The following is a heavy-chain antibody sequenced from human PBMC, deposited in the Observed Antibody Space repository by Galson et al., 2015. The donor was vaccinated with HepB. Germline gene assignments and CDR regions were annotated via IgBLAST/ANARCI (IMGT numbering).Heavy chain of an antibody. D-gene: IGHD1-14*01. CDR1: GFTYSNYA. CDR2: ISGGGTTI. Sequence: SLRLSCAASGFTYSNYAMSWVRQGPGKGLEWVAAISGGGTTIYYADSVKGRFTISRDSSKNTLFLQMNSLRVEDTAIYYCAKQTISCLDYWGQGTLVTVSS. V-gene: IGHV3-23*01. CDR3: AKQTISCLDY. J-gene: IGHJ4*02.